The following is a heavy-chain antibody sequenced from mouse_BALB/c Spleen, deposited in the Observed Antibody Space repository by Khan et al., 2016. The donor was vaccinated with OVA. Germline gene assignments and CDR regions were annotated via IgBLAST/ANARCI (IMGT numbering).Heavy chain of an antibody. J-gene: IGHJ2*01. CDR3: ARWNYRYDGYVDY. Sequence: EVQLQESGPSLVKPSQTLSLTCSVTGDSITSGYWNWIRKFPGNKLEYMGYISSSDSTFSNPSLKSRISIPLDTSKNQYYLQLNSLTTEDTATEYWARWNYRYDGYVDYWGQGTTLTVSS. CDR2: ISSSDST. V-gene: IGHV3-8*02. D-gene: IGHD2-14*01. CDR1: GDSITSGY.